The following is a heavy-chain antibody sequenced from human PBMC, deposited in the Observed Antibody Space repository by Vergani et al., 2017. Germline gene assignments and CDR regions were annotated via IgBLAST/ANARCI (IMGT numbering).Heavy chain of an antibody. CDR3: ARVSDYVWGSYRYTGLLDY. CDR2: IYTSGST. J-gene: IGHJ4*02. CDR1: GGSISSGSYY. Sequence: QVQLQQWGAGLLKPSQTLSLTCTVSGGSISSGSYYWSWIRQPAGKGLEWIGRIYTSGSTNYNPSLKSRVTISVDTSKNQFSLKLSSVTAADTAVYYCARVSDYVWGSYRYTGLLDYWGQGTLVTVSS. V-gene: IGHV4-61*02. D-gene: IGHD3-16*02.